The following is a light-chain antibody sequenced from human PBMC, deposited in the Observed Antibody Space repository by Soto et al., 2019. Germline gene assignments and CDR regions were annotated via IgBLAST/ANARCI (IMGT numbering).Light chain of an antibody. CDR3: KQYGSSPRT. CDR2: AAS. J-gene: IGKJ1*01. V-gene: IGKV1-5*01. CDR1: QTISSW. Sequence: DIQMTQSPSTLSGSVGDRVTITCRASQTISSWLAWYQQKPGKAPELLIYAASTLQSGVQSRFSGSGSGTDFTLTISRLEPEDFAVYYCKQYGSSPRTFGQGTKVDNK.